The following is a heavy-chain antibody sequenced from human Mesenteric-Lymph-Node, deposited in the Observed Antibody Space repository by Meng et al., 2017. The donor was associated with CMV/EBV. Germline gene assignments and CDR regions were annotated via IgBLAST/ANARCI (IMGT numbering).Heavy chain of an antibody. Sequence: GESLKISCAASGFTFSPYNMNWVRQAPGKGLEWVSFISSSSSYLYYADSVKGRFTISRDNAKNSLYLQMNSLRAEDTAVYYCAREYCSSTSCREYYYYYYGMDVWGQGTTVTVSS. CDR2: ISSSSSYL. D-gene: IGHD2-2*01. J-gene: IGHJ6*02. CDR1: GFTFSPYN. CDR3: AREYCSSTSCREYYYYYYGMDV. V-gene: IGHV3-21*01.